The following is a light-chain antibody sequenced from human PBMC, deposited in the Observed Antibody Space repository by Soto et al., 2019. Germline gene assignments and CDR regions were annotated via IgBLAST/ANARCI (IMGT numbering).Light chain of an antibody. CDR1: QSVSSN. V-gene: IGKV3-15*01. Sequence: EIVMTQSPATLSVSPGERATLYCRASQSVSSNLAWYQQKPGQAPRLLIYGASTKATGIPATFSGSGSGTEFTLTISSLQSEDFAFNYCQQYNNWPRWYTFGQGTKLEIK. J-gene: IGKJ2*01. CDR2: GAS. CDR3: QQYNNWPRWYT.